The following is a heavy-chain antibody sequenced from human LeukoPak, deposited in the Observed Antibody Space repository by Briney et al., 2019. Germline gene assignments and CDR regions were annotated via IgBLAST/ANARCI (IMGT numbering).Heavy chain of an antibody. CDR3: VRSETIWYYFDY. D-gene: IGHD1-7*01. CDR2: MYYRGST. V-gene: IGHV4-59*04. J-gene: IGHJ4*02. CDR1: GGSISNYY. Sequence: PSETLSLTCTVSGGSISNYYWSWIRQSPGKALEWIGNMYYRGSTYYNPSLNSRVSMSLDTSKNQFSLRLSSVTAADTAVYFCVRSETIWYYFDYWGQGRLVTVSS.